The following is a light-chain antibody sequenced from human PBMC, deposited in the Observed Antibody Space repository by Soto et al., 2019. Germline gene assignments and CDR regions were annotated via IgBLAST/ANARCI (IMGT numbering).Light chain of an antibody. CDR1: QSVSSN. Sequence: EIVMTQSPSTLSFLPVEIATLSCRASQSVSSNLAWYQQKPGQAPRLLIYGASTRATGIPARFSGSGSGTEFTLTISSLQSEDFAVYYCQQYNNWPRTFGQGTKVDIK. CDR2: GAS. V-gene: IGKV3-15*01. CDR3: QQYNNWPRT. J-gene: IGKJ1*01.